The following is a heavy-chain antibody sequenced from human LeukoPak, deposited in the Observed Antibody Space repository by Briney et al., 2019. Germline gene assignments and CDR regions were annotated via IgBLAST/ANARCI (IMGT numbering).Heavy chain of an antibody. Sequence: GGSLRLSCAASGFTVSSNYMSWVRQAPGKGLEWVSVIYSGGSTYYADSVKGRFTISRDNSKNTLYLQMNSLRAADTAVYYCARQSGYSGFHDYWGQGTLVTVSS. D-gene: IGHD4-11*01. CDR1: GFTVSSNY. V-gene: IGHV3-66*04. CDR2: IYSGGST. J-gene: IGHJ4*02. CDR3: ARQSGYSGFHDY.